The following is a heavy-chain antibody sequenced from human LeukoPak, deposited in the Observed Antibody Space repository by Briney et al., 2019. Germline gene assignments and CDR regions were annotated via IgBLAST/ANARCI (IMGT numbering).Heavy chain of an antibody. J-gene: IGHJ6*03. Sequence: GGSLRLSCAASGFIIISYRMSWVRQAPGEGLEWVANIKQDGSEKYYVDSVKGRFTISRDNAKNSLYMQMSSLRAEDTAVYYCARARDGYKPPKLSSYYYMDVWGKGTTVTISS. CDR2: IKQDGSEK. CDR3: ARARDGYKPPKLSSYYYMDV. CDR1: GFIIISYR. V-gene: IGHV3-7*01. D-gene: IGHD5-24*01.